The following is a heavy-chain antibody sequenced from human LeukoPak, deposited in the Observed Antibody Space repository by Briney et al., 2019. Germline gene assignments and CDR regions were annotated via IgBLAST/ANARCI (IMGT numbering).Heavy chain of an antibody. Sequence: QPGGSLRLSCAASGFTFSSYAMHWVRQAPGKGLEWVAVISYDGSNKYYADSVKGRFTISRDNSKNTLYLQMNSLRAEDTAVYYCAKTRPLDSSSWSHGDYWGQGTLVTVSS. CDR1: GFTFSSYA. CDR2: ISYDGSNK. J-gene: IGHJ4*02. CDR3: AKTRPLDSSSWSHGDY. D-gene: IGHD6-13*01. V-gene: IGHV3-30-3*02.